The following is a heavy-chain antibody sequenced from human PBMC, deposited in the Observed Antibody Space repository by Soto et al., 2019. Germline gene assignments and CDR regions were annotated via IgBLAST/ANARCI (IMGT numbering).Heavy chain of an antibody. D-gene: IGHD3-22*01. CDR3: AREGLLLLPDY. CDR2: INAYNGNT. V-gene: IGHV1-18*01. CDR1: GYTFTSYG. Sequence: ASVKVSCKASGYTFTSYGISWVRQAPGQGLEWMGWINAYNGNTNFARKFQGRVTMTTDTSTSTVYMELGSLTSDDTAVYYCAREGLLLLPDYWGQGTLVTVSS. J-gene: IGHJ4*02.